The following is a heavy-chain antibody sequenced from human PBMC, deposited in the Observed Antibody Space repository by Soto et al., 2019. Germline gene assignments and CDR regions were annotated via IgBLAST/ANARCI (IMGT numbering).Heavy chain of an antibody. Sequence: PSETLSLTCTVSGGSISSYFWNWIRQSPGKGLEYIGYIYYSGTTNYNPSLKSRVTISVDTSKNQFSLKLSSVTAADTAVYYCAGEDGYKFDSWGQGTLVTVSS. CDR2: IYYSGTT. J-gene: IGHJ4*02. V-gene: IGHV4-59*01. CDR1: GGSISSYF. D-gene: IGHD3-22*01. CDR3: AGEDGYKFDS.